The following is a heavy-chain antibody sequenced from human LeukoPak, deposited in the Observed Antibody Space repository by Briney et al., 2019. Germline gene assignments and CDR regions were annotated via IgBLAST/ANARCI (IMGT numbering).Heavy chain of an antibody. D-gene: IGHD5-12*01. CDR1: GFTFSSYE. Sequence: PGGSLRPSCAAAGFTFSSYEMHSVRQAPRNGLGWVADISSSGTTIYYADSVKGRFTISRDNAKNSLYLQMNSLRAEDTAVYYCARLLVATPGADPWGQGTLVTVSS. CDR3: ARLLVATPGADP. CDR2: ISSSGTTI. V-gene: IGHV3-48*03. J-gene: IGHJ5*02.